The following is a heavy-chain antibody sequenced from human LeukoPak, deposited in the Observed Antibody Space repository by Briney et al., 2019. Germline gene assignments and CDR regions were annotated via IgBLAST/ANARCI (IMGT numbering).Heavy chain of an antibody. CDR1: GGSFSGYY. Sequence: SETLSLTCAVNGGSFSGYYWSWIRQPAGKGLESIGHISTSGSTNYNPSLKSRVTMSVDTSKNQFSLKLSSVTAADTAVYYCARGDTYYEDYWGQGTLVTVSS. D-gene: IGHD3-22*01. CDR2: ISTSGST. CDR3: ARGDTYYEDY. J-gene: IGHJ4*02. V-gene: IGHV4-59*10.